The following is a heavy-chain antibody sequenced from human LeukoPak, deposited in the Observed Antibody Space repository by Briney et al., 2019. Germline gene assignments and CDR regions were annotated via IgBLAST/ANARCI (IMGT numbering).Heavy chain of an antibody. CDR2: IYHSGSA. CDR1: GYSISSGYY. Sequence: SETLALTCTVSGYSISSGYYWGWIRQPPGKGLEWIGSIYHSGSAYYNPFLKSRVTISVDTSKNQFSLQLSSVTAADTAVYYCASHSGGYAYWGQGTLVTVSS. J-gene: IGHJ4*02. D-gene: IGHD5-12*01. V-gene: IGHV4-38-2*02. CDR3: ASHSGGYAY.